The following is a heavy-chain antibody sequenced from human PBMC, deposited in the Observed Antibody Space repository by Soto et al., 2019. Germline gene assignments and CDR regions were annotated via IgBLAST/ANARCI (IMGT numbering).Heavy chain of an antibody. J-gene: IGHJ4*01. CDR3: VSDPTERYFGWYFEP. D-gene: IGHD3-9*01. V-gene: IGHV3-23*01. Sequence: EVQLLESGGGLVQPGGSLRLSCVGTGFTFRSQALTWVRQSPGKGLEWVAGISGTGGATYYGASMRGRFTVSRVNSKETLNLQMDSLRPEDTAIYFCVSDPTERYFGWYFEPWGQGNLVIV. CDR2: ISGTGGAT. CDR1: GFTFRSQA.